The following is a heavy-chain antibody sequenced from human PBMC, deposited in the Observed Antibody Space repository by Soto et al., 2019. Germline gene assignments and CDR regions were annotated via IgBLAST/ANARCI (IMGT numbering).Heavy chain of an antibody. D-gene: IGHD2-15*01. CDR2: ISQSGTA. Sequence: QVQLQESGPGLVKPSETLSLTCAVSGGSVSSRNWWSWVRQPPGKGLEWIGQISQSGTANYNPSLKSRVTISVDKSKNQFSLILRPVTAADTAVYFCARQGGRFFDYWGQGILVTVPS. CDR1: GGSVSSRNW. V-gene: IGHV4-4*02. J-gene: IGHJ4*02. CDR3: ARQGGRFFDY.